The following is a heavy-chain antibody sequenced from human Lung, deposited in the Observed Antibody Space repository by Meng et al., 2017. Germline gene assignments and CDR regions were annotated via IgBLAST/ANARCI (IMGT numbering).Heavy chain of an antibody. J-gene: IGHJ4*02. V-gene: IGHV3-74*03. CDR2: IRGDGGSI. Sequence: EVQLVESGGGLVQPGWSLRLSCAASGFTFRSYWMHWVRQAPGKGLVWVSRIRGDGGSIVYADSVKGRFTISRDNAKNTLFLQMNSLRAEDTAVYYCARESGYFEYWGQGILVTVSS. CDR3: ARESGYFEY. CDR1: GFTFRSYW.